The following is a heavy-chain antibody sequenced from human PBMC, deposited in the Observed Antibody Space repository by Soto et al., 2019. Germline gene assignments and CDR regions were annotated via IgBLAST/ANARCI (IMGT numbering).Heavy chain of an antibody. D-gene: IGHD3-10*01. J-gene: IGHJ4*02. V-gene: IGHV4-30-4*01. CDR1: GGSISSGDYY. CDR3: ASSSAKLGIDY. Sequence: NPSETLSLTCTVSGGSISSGDYYWSWIRQPPGKGLEWIGYIYYSGSTYYNPSLKSRVTISVDTSKNQFSLKLSSVTAADTAVYYCASSSAKLGIDYWGQGTLVTVSS. CDR2: IYYSGST.